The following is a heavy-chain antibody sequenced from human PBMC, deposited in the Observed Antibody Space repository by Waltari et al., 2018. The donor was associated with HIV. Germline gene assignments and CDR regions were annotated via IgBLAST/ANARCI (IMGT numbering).Heavy chain of an antibody. D-gene: IGHD3-10*01. CDR1: GYSFTSYG. CDR3: ARRTRYGSYGMDV. CDR2: LFPGDSDT. Sequence: EVQLMQSGAEVKKPGESLKISCKGSGYSFTSYGIGWVRQMPGKGLEWMGILFPGDSDTRYSPSFQGQVTISADKSITTAYLQWSSLKASDTAMYYCARRTRYGSYGMDVWGQGTTVTVSS. J-gene: IGHJ6*02. V-gene: IGHV5-51*03.